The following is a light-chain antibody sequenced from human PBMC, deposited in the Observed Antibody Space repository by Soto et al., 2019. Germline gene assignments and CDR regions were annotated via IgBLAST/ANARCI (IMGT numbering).Light chain of an antibody. CDR1: QSVSSL. CDR2: DTS. CDR3: QQYNIWPYT. J-gene: IGKJ2*01. Sequence: ENVLTQFPGTLSLSPGERATLSCRASQSVSSLLAWYQQKPRQAPRLLIYDTSTRATGIPARFSGSGSGTDFTLTISSLQSEDFAIYYCQQYNIWPYTFGQGTKLEIK. V-gene: IGKV3-15*01.